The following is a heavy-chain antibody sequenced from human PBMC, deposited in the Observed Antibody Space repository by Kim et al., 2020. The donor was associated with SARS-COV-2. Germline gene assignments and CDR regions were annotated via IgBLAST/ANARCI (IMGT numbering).Heavy chain of an antibody. J-gene: IGHJ6*03. V-gene: IGHV3-9*01. CDR1: GFTFDDYA. Sequence: GGSLRLSCAASGFTFDDYAMHWVRQAPGKGLEWVSGISWNSGSIGYADSVTGRFTISRDNAKNSLYLQMNSLRAEDTALYYCAKDNDWQLENYYMDVWGKGTPVTVSS. D-gene: IGHD1-1*01. CDR2: ISWNSGSI. CDR3: AKDNDWQLENYYMDV.